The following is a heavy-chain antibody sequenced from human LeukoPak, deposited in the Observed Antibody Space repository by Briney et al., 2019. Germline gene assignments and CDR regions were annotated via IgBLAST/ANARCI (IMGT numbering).Heavy chain of an antibody. D-gene: IGHD4-23*01. Sequence: SETLSLTCTVSGGSISSHYWSWIRQPPGKGLEWIGYIYYSGSTNYNPSLKSRVTISVDTSKNQFSLKLSSVTAADTAVYYCARVGGNSVDNFDYWGQGTLVTVYS. CDR2: IYYSGST. CDR3: ARVGGNSVDNFDY. V-gene: IGHV4-59*11. J-gene: IGHJ4*02. CDR1: GGSISSHY.